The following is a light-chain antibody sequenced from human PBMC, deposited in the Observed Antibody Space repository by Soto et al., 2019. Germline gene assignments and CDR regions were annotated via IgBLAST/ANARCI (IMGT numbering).Light chain of an antibody. CDR3: QQYENWPRT. CDR1: QSISRW. Sequence: QMTQSPSTLSSAVRDRVTITFLASQSISRWLAWSQQKPGKAPKLLIYDASTLEVGVPSRFSGSASGTEFTLTISSLESDDFAVYYCQQYENWPRTFGQGTKVDI. J-gene: IGKJ1*01. CDR2: DAS. V-gene: IGKV1-5*01.